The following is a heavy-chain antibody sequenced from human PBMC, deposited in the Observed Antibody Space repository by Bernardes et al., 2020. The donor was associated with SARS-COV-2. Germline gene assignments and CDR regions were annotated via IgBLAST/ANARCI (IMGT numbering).Heavy chain of an antibody. CDR1: GGSISSYH. Sequence: SETLSLTCTVSGGSISSYHWSWIRQPAGKGLDWIGHISNSGSTDYNPSLKSRVTISVDTSKNQVSLKMTSVTAADTAVYYCARDWYSSGWRIFDYWGQGTLVTVSS. V-gene: IGHV4-4*07. J-gene: IGHJ4*02. CDR2: ISNSGST. CDR3: ARDWYSSGWRIFDY. D-gene: IGHD6-19*01.